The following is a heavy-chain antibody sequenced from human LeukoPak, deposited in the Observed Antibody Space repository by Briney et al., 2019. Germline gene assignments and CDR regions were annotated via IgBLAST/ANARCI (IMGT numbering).Heavy chain of an antibody. V-gene: IGHV3-21*01. CDR1: GFTFSSYS. CDR3: ARDYEIY. D-gene: IGHD5-12*01. Sequence: GGSLRLSCAASGFTFSSYSMNWVRQAPGKGLEWVSSISSSSSYIYYGDSVKGRFTISRDNAKDSLYLQMNSLRAEDTAVYYCARDYEIYWGQGTLVTAYS. CDR2: ISSSSSYI. J-gene: IGHJ4*02.